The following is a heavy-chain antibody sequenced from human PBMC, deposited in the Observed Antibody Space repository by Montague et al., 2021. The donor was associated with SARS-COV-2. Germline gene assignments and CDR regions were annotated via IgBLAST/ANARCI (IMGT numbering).Heavy chain of an antibody. V-gene: IGHV4-34*01. Sequence: SETLSLTCAVYGGSFSGYWWTWIRQSPGKGLEWIGGINDSGTTKYNPSLKSRVTISVDTSKNQFSLDLTSVTVADTAVYYCARGAPDYWGQGTLVTASS. CDR1: GGSFSGYW. CDR3: ARGAPDY. J-gene: IGHJ4*02. CDR2: INDSGTT.